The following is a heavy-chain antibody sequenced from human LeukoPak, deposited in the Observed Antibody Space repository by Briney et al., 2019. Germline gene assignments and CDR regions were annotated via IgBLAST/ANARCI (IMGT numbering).Heavy chain of an antibody. V-gene: IGHV1-69*06. J-gene: IGHJ5*02. CDR2: IIPFFGTA. CDR1: GYTFTDYY. CDR3: ATWGYSGNDVNWFDP. Sequence: SVKVSCKASGYTFTDYYLHWVRQAPGQGLEWMGGIIPFFGTANYAQKFQGRVTITADKSTSTAYMEVSSLRSEDTAVYFCATWGYSGNDVNWFDPWGQGTLVTVSS. D-gene: IGHD5-12*01.